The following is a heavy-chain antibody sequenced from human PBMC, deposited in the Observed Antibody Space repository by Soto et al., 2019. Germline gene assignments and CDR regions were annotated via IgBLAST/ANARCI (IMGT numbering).Heavy chain of an antibody. D-gene: IGHD5-12*01. CDR2: IWYDGSNK. CDR1: GFTFSSYG. V-gene: IGHV3-33*01. J-gene: IGHJ4*02. Sequence: QVQLMESGGGVVQPGRSLRLSCAASGFTFSSYGMHWVRQAPGKGLEWVAVIWYDGSNKYYADSVKGRFTISRDNSKNTLYLQMNSLRAEDTAVYYCARVKRWLQLAYDYWGQGTLVTVSS. CDR3: ARVKRWLQLAYDY.